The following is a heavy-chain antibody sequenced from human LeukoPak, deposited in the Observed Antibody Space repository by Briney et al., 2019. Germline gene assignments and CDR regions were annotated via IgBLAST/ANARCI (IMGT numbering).Heavy chain of an antibody. CDR1: GGSISSYY. D-gene: IGHD5/OR15-5a*01. V-gene: IGHV4-59*01. CDR3: AGSTSWEAFDI. J-gene: IGHJ3*02. CDR2: IYYSGST. Sequence: SETLSLTCTVSGGSISSYYWSWIRQPPGKGLEWIGYIYYSGSTNYNPSLRSRVTLSVDTSKNQFSLKLTSVTAADTAVYYCAGSTSWEAFDIWGQGTMVTVSS.